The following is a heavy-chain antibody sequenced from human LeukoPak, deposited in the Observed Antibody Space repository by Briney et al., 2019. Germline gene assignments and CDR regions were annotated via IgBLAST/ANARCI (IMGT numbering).Heavy chain of an antibody. J-gene: IGHJ4*02. CDR2: IGNNGGGI. V-gene: IGHV3-23*01. CDR3: AIDPNWETHN. CDR1: GFTFTSYT. Sequence: TGGSLRLSCAASGFTFTSYTMYWVRQAPGKRLEWVSIIGNNGGGIHYADSVRGRFTISRDNSKNTLYLQMTNLRVDDTALYYCAIDPNWETHNWGQGVLVTVSS. D-gene: IGHD7-27*01.